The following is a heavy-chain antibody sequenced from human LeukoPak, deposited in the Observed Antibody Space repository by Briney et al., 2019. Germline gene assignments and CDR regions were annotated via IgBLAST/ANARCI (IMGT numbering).Heavy chain of an antibody. D-gene: IGHD3-16*01. J-gene: IGHJ3*02. Sequence: SEALSLTCTVSGGSISSSSYYWGWIRQPPGKGLEWIGSIYYSGSTYYNPSLKRRVTISVDTSKNQLSLKLSSVTAADTAVYYCARGSPLEGGAFDIWRQGTMVTVSS. V-gene: IGHV4-39*07. CDR2: IYYSGST. CDR1: GGSISSSSYY. CDR3: ARGSPLEGGAFDI.